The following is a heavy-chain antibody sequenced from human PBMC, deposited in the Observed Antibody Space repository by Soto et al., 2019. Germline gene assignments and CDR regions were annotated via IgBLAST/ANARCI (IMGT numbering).Heavy chain of an antibody. CDR3: ASILPPGPDFDWLPQGTDYGMDV. J-gene: IGHJ6*02. CDR1: GFTFSSYG. D-gene: IGHD3-9*01. V-gene: IGHV3-33*01. Sequence: GGSLRLSCAASGFTFSSYGMHWVRQAPGKGLEWVVVIWYDGSNKYYADSVKGRFTISRDNSKNTLYLQMNSLRAEDTAVYYCASILPPGPDFDWLPQGTDYGMDVWGQGTTVTVSS. CDR2: IWYDGSNK.